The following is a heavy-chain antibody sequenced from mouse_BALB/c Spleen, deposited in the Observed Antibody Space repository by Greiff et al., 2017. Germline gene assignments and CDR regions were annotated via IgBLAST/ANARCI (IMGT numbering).Heavy chain of an antibody. CDR1: GFTFSSFG. Sequence: EVMLVESGGGLVQPGGSRKLSCAASGFTFSSFGMHWVRQAPEKGLEWVAYISSGSSTIYYADTVKGRFTISRDNPKNTLFLQMTSLRSEDTAMYYCARSIDYYGSWFAYWGQGTLVTVSA. D-gene: IGHD1-1*01. J-gene: IGHJ3*01. V-gene: IGHV5-17*02. CDR2: ISSGSSTI. CDR3: ARSIDYYGSWFAY.